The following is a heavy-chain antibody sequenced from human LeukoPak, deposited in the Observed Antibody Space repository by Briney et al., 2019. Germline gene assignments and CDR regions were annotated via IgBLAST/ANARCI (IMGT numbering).Heavy chain of an antibody. Sequence: ASVKVSCKASGYTFTGHFMHWVRQAPGQGLEWMGWINPNSGGTNYAQKFQGRVTMTRDTSIRTAYMELSRLRSDDTAVYYCARSLGYEYSTDYWGQGTLVTVSS. CDR1: GYTFTGHF. CDR3: ARSLGYEYSTDY. D-gene: IGHD5-12*01. V-gene: IGHV1-2*02. J-gene: IGHJ4*02. CDR2: INPNSGGT.